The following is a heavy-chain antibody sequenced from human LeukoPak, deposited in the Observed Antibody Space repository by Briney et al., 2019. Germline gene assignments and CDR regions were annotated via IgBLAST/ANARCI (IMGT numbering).Heavy chain of an antibody. CDR1: GGSISSSSYY. CDR2: IYYSGKT. D-gene: IGHD6-13*01. V-gene: IGHV4-39*01. Sequence: RSSETLSLTCSVSGGSISSSSYYWGWIRQPPGKGLEWIGSIYYSGKTYYNPSLKSRVTMSVDTSKNQFSLKLNSVTAADTAVYYCARHGSSSWYIDYWGQGTLVTVSS. J-gene: IGHJ4*02. CDR3: ARHGSSSWYIDY.